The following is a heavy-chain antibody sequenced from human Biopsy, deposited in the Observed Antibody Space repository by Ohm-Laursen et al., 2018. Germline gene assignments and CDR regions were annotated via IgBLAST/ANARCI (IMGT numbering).Heavy chain of an antibody. CDR2: IFYDGSNT. CDR1: GFTFNNYG. J-gene: IGHJ6*02. Sequence: SLRLSCTASGFTFNNYGVQWVRQAPGKGLEWVAFIFYDGSNTYYADSVKGRFTISRDNSRDTLYLQMSSLRAEDTAVYYCAKDRYNYTPIGGFSMDVWGQGTTVTVSS. CDR3: AKDRYNYTPIGGFSMDV. V-gene: IGHV3-30*18. D-gene: IGHD5-18*01.